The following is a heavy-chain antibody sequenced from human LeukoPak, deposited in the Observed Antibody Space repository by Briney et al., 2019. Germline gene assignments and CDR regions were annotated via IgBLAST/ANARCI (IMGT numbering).Heavy chain of an antibody. V-gene: IGHV3-7*03. J-gene: IGHJ4*02. D-gene: IGHD3-16*01. CDR2: ISPDGDNK. Sequence: GWSLGLSCVASGFTFSDYWMRWVRQAPGKGLEWVANISPDGDNKLYVDSVKGRFSISRDNAKNSLYLQLNSLRADDTAVYYRATSMGGGNIDYWGQGALVTVSS. CDR3: ATSMGGGNIDY. CDR1: GFTFSDYW.